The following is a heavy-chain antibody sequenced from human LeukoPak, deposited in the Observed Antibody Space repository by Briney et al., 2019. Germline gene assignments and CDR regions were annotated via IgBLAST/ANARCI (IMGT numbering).Heavy chain of an antibody. J-gene: IGHJ4*02. CDR3: ARDSCSSPSCFDY. Sequence: GGSLRLSCAASGFTFSNYGMHWVRQPPGQGLEWLTAIQYDGSKTYYAESVRGRITISRDDSKNTLYLQMNSLRAEDTAVYYCARDSCSSPSCFDYWGQGTLVTVSS. D-gene: IGHD2-2*01. CDR1: GFTFSNYG. V-gene: IGHV3-33*01. CDR2: IQYDGSKT.